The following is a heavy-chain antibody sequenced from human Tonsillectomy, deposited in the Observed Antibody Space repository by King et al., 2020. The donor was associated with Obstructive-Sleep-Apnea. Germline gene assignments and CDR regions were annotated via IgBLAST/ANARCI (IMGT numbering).Heavy chain of an antibody. CDR3: ARDISFPLVGGTYYHYGMDV. D-gene: IGHD3-10*01. J-gene: IGHJ6*02. CDR2: ISSSSSDI. Sequence: VQLVESGGGLVQPGGSLRLSCAASGFTFYSYSMNWVRQAPGKGLEWVSYISSSSSDIYYADSVKGRFTISMDNAKYSLSLQMSSLRAEDTAVYYCARDISFPLVGGTYYHYGMDVWGQGTTVTVSS. V-gene: IGHV3-48*04. CDR1: GFTFYSYS.